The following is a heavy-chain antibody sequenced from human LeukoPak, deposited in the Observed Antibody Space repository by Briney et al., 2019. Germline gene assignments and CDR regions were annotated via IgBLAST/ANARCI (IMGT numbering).Heavy chain of an antibody. CDR1: GGSISSYY. V-gene: IGHV4-59*08. CDR3: ASGGPYNFGSGSYPFDY. CDR2: IYYSGST. Sequence: SETLSLTCTVSGGSISSYYWSWIRQPPGKGLEWIGYIYYSGSTNYNPSLKSRVTISVDTSKNQFSLKLSSVTAADTAVYYCASGGPYNFGSGSYPFDYWGQGTLVTVSS. D-gene: IGHD3-10*01. J-gene: IGHJ4*02.